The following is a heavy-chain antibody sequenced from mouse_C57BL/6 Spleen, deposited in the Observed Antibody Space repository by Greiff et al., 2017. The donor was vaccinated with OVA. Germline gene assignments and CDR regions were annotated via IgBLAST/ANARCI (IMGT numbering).Heavy chain of an antibody. CDR1: GYTFTDYY. V-gene: IGHV1-19*01. J-gene: IGHJ2*01. CDR2: INPYNGGT. D-gene: IGHD2-3*01. Sequence: EVQLQESGPVLVKPGASVKMSCKASGYTFTDYYMNWVKQSHGKSLEWIGVINPYNGGTSYNQKFKGKATLTVDKSSSTAYMELNSLTSEDSAVYYCARASYDGYLQLAYYFDYWGQGTTLTVSS. CDR3: ARASYDGYLQLAYYFDY.